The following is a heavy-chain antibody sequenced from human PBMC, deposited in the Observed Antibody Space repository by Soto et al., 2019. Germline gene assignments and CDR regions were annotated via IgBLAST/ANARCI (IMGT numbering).Heavy chain of an antibody. V-gene: IGHV3-30-3*01. D-gene: IGHD3-22*01. CDR1: GFTFSSYA. CDR2: ISYDGSNK. J-gene: IGHJ4*02. CDR3: VRDRYYDSSGYYFG. Sequence: QVQLVESGGGVVQPGRSLRLSCAASGFTFSSYAMHWVRQAPGKGLEWVAVISYDGSNKYYADSVKGRFTISRDNSKNTLYLQMNSLRAEDTAVYYCVRDRYYDSSGYYFGWGQGTLVTVSS.